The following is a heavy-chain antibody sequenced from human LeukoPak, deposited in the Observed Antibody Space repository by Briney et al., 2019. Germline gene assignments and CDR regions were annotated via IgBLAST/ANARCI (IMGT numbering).Heavy chain of an antibody. CDR2: ISYDGSNK. V-gene: IGHV3-30*18. D-gene: IGHD3-16*02. CDR3: AKLSGYYYYYMDV. J-gene: IGHJ6*03. CDR1: GFTFSSYG. Sequence: GGSLRLSCAASGFTFSSYGMHWVRQAPGKGLEWVAVISYDGSNKYYADSVKGRFTISRDNSKNTLYLQMDSLRAEDTAVYYCAKLSGYYYYYMDVWGKGTTVTVSS.